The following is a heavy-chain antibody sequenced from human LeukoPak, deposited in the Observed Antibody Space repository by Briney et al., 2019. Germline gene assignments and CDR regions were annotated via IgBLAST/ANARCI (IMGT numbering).Heavy chain of an antibody. Sequence: SETLSLTCTVSGYSITSAYYWGWIRQPPGEGLGGIGSFFLKGSTYYNPSLKSRVTISVDTSKNQFSLTLSSVTAADTAVYYCARVARCTSCFDVDYWGQGTLVTVSS. CDR1: GYSITSAYY. D-gene: IGHD2-2*01. CDR3: ARVARCTSCFDVDY. J-gene: IGHJ4*02. CDR2: FFLKGST. V-gene: IGHV4-38-2*02.